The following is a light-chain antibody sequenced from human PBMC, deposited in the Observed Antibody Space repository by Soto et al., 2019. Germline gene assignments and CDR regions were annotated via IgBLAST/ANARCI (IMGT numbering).Light chain of an antibody. V-gene: IGKV1-39*01. CDR3: QQSYSTTWT. J-gene: IGKJ1*01. Sequence: EIRMTQSASSLSASVGDGVTIXCRASQSVSRSFVWCQQNPGKAPKRLIHDATSLESGVPSRFSGSGSETAFTLTISSLQPEDFATYSCQQSYSTTWTFGQGTKVDIK. CDR1: QSVSRS. CDR2: DAT.